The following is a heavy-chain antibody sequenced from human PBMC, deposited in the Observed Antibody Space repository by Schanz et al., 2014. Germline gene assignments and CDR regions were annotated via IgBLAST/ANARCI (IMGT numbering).Heavy chain of an antibody. Sequence: QVQLLESGGGLVQPGESLRVSCAASGFTFSDYYMSWIRQAPGKGLEWVSYISGTTTYTNYADSVKGRFTISRDNAKNSLYLQMNSLRAEDTAVYYCAREQIMAAAGLVDYWGHGTLVTVSS. CDR2: ISGTTTYT. D-gene: IGHD6-13*01. CDR3: AREQIMAAAGLVDY. J-gene: IGHJ4*01. CDR1: GFTFSDYY. V-gene: IGHV3-11*05.